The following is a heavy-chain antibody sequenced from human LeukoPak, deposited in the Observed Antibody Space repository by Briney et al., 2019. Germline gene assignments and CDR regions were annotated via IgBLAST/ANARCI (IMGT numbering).Heavy chain of an antibody. J-gene: IGHJ4*02. CDR3: ARGWDYDSGGRPTAYVY. Sequence: ASVKVSCKASGGTFSNYAINWVRQAPGQGLEWMGGIIPIFGTANYAQKFQGRVTITADKSTSTVYMELNSLKSEDTAVYYCARGWDYDSGGRPTAYVYWGQGTLVTVSS. CDR2: IIPIFGTA. CDR1: GGTFSNYA. D-gene: IGHD3-22*01. V-gene: IGHV1-69*06.